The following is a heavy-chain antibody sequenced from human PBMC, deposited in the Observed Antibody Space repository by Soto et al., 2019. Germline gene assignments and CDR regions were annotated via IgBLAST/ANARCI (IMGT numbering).Heavy chain of an antibody. D-gene: IGHD3-10*01. CDR2: ISGSGGST. CDR1: GFTFSSYA. CDR3: AKSKELWLGELSDYFDY. J-gene: IGHJ4*02. Sequence: GGSLRLSCAASGFTFSSYAMSWVRQAPGKGLEWVSAISGSGGSTYYADSVKGRFTISRDNSKNTLYLQMNSLRAEDTAVYYCAKSKELWLGELSDYFDYWGQGTLVTVSS. V-gene: IGHV3-23*01.